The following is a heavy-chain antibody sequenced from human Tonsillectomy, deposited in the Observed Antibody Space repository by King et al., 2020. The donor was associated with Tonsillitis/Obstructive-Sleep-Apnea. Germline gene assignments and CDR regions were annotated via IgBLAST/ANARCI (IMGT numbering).Heavy chain of an antibody. D-gene: IGHD7-27*01. V-gene: IGHV4-34*01. J-gene: IGHJ4*02. CDR3: AGQNLWGYYFDY. CDR1: GGSFSGYN. CDR2: INHSGST. Sequence: VQLQQWGAGLLKPSETLSLTCAVYGGSFSGYNWTWIRQPPGKGLEGVGEINHSGSTTYDPSLNSRVTISLDTSKNQFSLKLSSVTAADTAVYYCAGQNLWGYYFDYWGQGTPVTVSS.